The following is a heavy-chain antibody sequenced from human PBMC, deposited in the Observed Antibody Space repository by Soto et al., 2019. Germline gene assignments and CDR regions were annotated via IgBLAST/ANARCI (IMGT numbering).Heavy chain of an antibody. J-gene: IGHJ5*02. D-gene: IGHD6-19*01. Sequence: EVQLVESGGGLVQPGGSLRLSCAASGFTFSSYSMNWVRQAPGKGLGWVSYISSSSSTIYYADSVKGRFTISRDNAKNSLYLQMNSLRDEDTAVYYCARTLGHSSGWYELNWFDPWGQGTLVTVSS. CDR1: GFTFSSYS. CDR3: ARTLGHSSGWYELNWFDP. V-gene: IGHV3-48*02. CDR2: ISSSSSTI.